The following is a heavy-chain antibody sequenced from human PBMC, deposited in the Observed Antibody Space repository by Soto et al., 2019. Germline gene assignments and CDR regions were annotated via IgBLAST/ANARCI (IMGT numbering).Heavy chain of an antibody. D-gene: IGHD1-26*01. J-gene: IGHJ6*02. CDR2: ISAYNGNT. V-gene: IGHV1-18*04. Sequence: ASVKVSCKASGYTFTSYGISWVRQAPGHGLEWMGWISAYNGNTNYAQKLQGRVTMTTDTSTSTAYMELRSLRSDDTAVYYCARDQNGGSYYRSYYYGMDVWGQGTTVTVSS. CDR3: ARDQNGGSYYRSYYYGMDV. CDR1: GYTFTSYG.